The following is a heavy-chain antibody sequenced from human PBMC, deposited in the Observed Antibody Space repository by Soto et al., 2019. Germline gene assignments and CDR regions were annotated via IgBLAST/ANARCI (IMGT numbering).Heavy chain of an antibody. D-gene: IGHD3-9*01. J-gene: IGHJ3*02. CDR1: GYTFTSYG. CDR2: ISAYNGNT. Sequence: ASVKVSCKASGYTFTSYGISWVRQAPGQGLEWMGWISAYNGNTNYAQKLQGRVTMTTDTSTSTAYMELRSLRSDDTAVYYCARRYDILTGYYEHDAFDIWGQGTMVTVSS. V-gene: IGHV1-18*01. CDR3: ARRYDILTGYYEHDAFDI.